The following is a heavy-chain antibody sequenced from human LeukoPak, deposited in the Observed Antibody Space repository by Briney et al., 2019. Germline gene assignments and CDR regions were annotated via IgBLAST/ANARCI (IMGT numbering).Heavy chain of an antibody. CDR3: ASSRGAVAANADWYFDL. V-gene: IGHV3-21*01. J-gene: IGHJ2*01. D-gene: IGHD6-19*01. Sequence: GRSLRLSCAASGFTFSSYSMNWVRQAPGKGLEWVSSISSSSSYIYYADSVKGRFTISRDNAKNSLYLQMNSLRAEDTAVYYCASSRGAVAANADWYFDLWGRGTLVTVSS. CDR2: ISSSSSYI. CDR1: GFTFSSYS.